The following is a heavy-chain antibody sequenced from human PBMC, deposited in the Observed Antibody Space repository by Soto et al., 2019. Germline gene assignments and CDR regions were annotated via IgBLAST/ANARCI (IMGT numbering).Heavy chain of an antibody. Sequence: EVQLVESGGGLVQPGGSLKLSCAASGFTFSGSAMHWVRQASGKGLEWVGRIRSKANSYATAYAASVKGRFTISRDDSKNTAYLQMNSLKTEDTAVYYCTRLGTPWLHDYGDSEDFEYCGHGTLVTVSS. CDR1: GFTFSGSA. CDR3: TRLGTPWLHDYGDSEDFEY. J-gene: IGHJ4*01. D-gene: IGHD4-17*01. V-gene: IGHV3-73*01. CDR2: IRSKANSYAT.